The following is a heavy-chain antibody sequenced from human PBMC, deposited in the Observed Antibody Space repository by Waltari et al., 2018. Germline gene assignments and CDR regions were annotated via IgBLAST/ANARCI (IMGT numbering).Heavy chain of an antibody. J-gene: IGHJ4*02. CDR2: ISGGGGNT. D-gene: IGHD3-16*01. CDR1: GGSVSSNY. CDR3: AREPEFIMDY. Sequence: QLQLQESGPGLVKPSETLSLTCAVSGGSVSSNYWSWIRQPPGKGLEWIGRISGGGGNTDYNPSLKSRVTISTDTSQNQFSLRRRSVTAADTAVYYCAREPEFIMDYWGQGVLVTVSS. V-gene: IGHV4-4*07.